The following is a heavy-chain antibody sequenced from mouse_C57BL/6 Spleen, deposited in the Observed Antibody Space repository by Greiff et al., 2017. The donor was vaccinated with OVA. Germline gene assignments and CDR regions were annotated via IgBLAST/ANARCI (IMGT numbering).Heavy chain of an antibody. J-gene: IGHJ2*01. CDR2: IYPNYGTT. D-gene: IGHD1-1*01. CDR1: GYSFTDYY. CDR3: ARDYYGCDY. Sequence: EVKLMESGPELVKPGASVKISCKASGYSFTDYYMNWVKQSPGKSLEWIGVIYPNYGTTSYNQKFKGKATLTVDQSSSTAYMQLNSLTSEDSAVYYCARDYYGCDYWGQGTTLTVSS. V-gene: IGHV1-39*01.